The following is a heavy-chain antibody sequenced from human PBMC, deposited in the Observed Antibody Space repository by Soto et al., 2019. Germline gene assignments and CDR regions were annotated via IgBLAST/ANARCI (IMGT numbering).Heavy chain of an antibody. J-gene: IGHJ4*02. CDR1: GFTFSSYA. Sequence: GGSLRLSCAASGFTFSSYAMHWVRQAPGKGLEWVAVISYDGSNKYYADSVKGRFTISRDNSKNTLYLQMNSLRAEDTAVYYCARRPPRGPFDYWGQGTLVTVSS. CDR2: ISYDGSNK. CDR3: ARRPPRGPFDY. V-gene: IGHV3-30-3*01.